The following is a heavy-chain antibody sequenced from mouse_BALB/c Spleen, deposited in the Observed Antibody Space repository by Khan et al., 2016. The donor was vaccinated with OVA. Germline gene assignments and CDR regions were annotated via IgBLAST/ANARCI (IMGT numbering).Heavy chain of an antibody. CDR1: GFNFKDTY. Sequence: VQLQQSGAELVKPGASVKLSCTASGFNFKDTYMHWVKQRPEQGLEWIGGIDPANGNPKYDPKFQGKATITADTSSNTAYLHLSSLTSEDTDVSYGASGTIQNYGSDSMDCWGQGTSVTVSA. D-gene: IGHD1-2*01. J-gene: IGHJ4*01. CDR2: IDPANGNP. V-gene: IGHV14-3*02. CDR3: ASGTIQNYGSDSMDC.